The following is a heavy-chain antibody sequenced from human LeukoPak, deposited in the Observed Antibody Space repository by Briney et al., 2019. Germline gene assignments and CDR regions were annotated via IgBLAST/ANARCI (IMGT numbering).Heavy chain of an antibody. V-gene: IGHV2-70*04. CDR1: GFSLSTSGMR. CDR3: ARMTQDSSGLFEY. J-gene: IGHJ4*02. D-gene: IGHD3-22*01. CDR2: IDWDEDI. Sequence: SGPALVKPTQTLTLTCTFSGFSLSTSGMRVNWIRQPPGKALEWLARIDWDEDIFYITSLKTRLTISKDTSKNQVVLTMTNMDPVDTATYYCARMTQDSSGLFEYWGQGTLVTVSS.